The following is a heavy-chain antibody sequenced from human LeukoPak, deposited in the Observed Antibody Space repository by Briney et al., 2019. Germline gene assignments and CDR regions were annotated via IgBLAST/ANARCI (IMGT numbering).Heavy chain of an antibody. CDR2: ISSTGGII. V-gene: IGHV3-48*03. CDR3: ARAPYDSRDYSFDY. J-gene: IGHJ4*02. CDR1: GFTFSSYE. Sequence: PGGSLRLSCAAPGFTFSSYEMNWVRQAPGKGLEWVSYISSTGGIIYYADSVKGRFTISRDNAKRSLFLQMNSLRAEDTAVYYCARAPYDSRDYSFDYWGQGTLVTVSS. D-gene: IGHD3-22*01.